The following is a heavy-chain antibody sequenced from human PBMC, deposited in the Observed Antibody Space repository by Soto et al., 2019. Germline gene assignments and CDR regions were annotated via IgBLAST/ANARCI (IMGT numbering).Heavy chain of an antibody. J-gene: IGHJ6*02. CDR1: GFTFSSYG. D-gene: IGHD5-12*01. V-gene: IGHV3-33*01. CDR3: VRAAGYSGNDYVSYYGMDV. Sequence: QVQLVESGGGVVQPGRSLRLSCAASGFTFSSYGMHWVRQAPGKGLEWVALVWYDGGNKYYADSVKGRFTISRDNSKNTLYLQMNSLRDEDTAVYYCVRAAGYSGNDYVSYYGMDVWGQGTTVPVSS. CDR2: VWYDGGNK.